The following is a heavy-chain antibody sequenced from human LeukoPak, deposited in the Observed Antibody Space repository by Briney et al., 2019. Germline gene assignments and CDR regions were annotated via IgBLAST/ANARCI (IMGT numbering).Heavy chain of an antibody. CDR1: GYTFTSYY. D-gene: IGHD3-22*01. CDR2: INPSGGST. V-gene: IGHV1-46*01. Sequence: ASVKVSCKASGYTFTSYYMHWVRQAPGQGLEWMGIINPSGGSTSYAQKFQGRVTMTRDTSTSTVYMELSRLRSDDTAVYYCASSQNKIVDIVVIWGQGTLVTVSS. CDR3: ASSQNKIVDIVVI. J-gene: IGHJ4*02.